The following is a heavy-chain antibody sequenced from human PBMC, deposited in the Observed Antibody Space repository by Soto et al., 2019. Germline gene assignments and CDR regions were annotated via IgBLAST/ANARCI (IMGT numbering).Heavy chain of an antibody. D-gene: IGHD2-2*01. J-gene: IGHJ6*02. CDR3: ARHIVVVPAAYYYYYGMDV. CDR1: GYSFTSYW. CDR2: IDPSDSYT. V-gene: IGHV5-10-1*01. Sequence: GESLKISCKGSGYSFTSYWISWVRQMPGKGLEWMGRIDPSDSYTNYSPSFQGHVTISADKSISTAYLQWSSLKASDTAMYYCARHIVVVPAAYYYYYGMDVWGQRTTVTVSS.